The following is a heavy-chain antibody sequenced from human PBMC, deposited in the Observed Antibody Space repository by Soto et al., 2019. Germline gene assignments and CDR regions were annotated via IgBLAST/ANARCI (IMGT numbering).Heavy chain of an antibody. CDR2: ISPIFGTA. CDR3: ARVGASTMVRGVIITPTKYYFDY. CDR1: GGTFSSYA. Sequence: QVQLVQSGAEVKKPGSSVKVSCKASGGTFSSYACSWMRQAPGQGLECMGGISPIFGTANYAQKFQGRVTITADESTSTAYMELSSLRSEDTAVYFCARVGASTMVRGVIITPTKYYFDYWGQGTLVIVSS. J-gene: IGHJ4*02. V-gene: IGHV1-69*01. D-gene: IGHD3-10*01.